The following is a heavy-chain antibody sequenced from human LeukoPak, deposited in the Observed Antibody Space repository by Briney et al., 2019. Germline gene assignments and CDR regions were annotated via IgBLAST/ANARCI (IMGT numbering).Heavy chain of an antibody. V-gene: IGHV3-30-3*01. CDR2: ISYDGSNK. Sequence: GGCLRLSCAASGFTFSSYAMHWVRQAPGKGLEWVAVISYDGSNKYYADSVKGRFTISRDNSKNTLYLQMNSLRAEDTAVYYCARGLTDSSSSPFDYWGQGTLVTVSS. D-gene: IGHD6-6*01. CDR3: ARGLTDSSSSPFDY. CDR1: GFTFSSYA. J-gene: IGHJ4*02.